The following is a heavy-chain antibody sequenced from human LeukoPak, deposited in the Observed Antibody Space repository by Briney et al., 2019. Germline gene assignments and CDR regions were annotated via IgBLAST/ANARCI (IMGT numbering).Heavy chain of an antibody. V-gene: IGHV3-48*01. Sequence: GGSLRLSCAASGFTFSSYTMNWVRQAPGKGLEWVSYISSSGSTIYYADSVKGRFTISRDNAKNSLYLQMNSLRAEDTAVYYCARRLYYYGSGSDNWFDPWDQGTLVTVSS. CDR3: ARRLYYYGSGSDNWFDP. D-gene: IGHD3-10*01. J-gene: IGHJ5*02. CDR2: ISSSGSTI. CDR1: GFTFSSYT.